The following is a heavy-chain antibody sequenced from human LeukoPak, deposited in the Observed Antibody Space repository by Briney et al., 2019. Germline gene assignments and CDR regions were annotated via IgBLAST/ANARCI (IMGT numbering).Heavy chain of an antibody. V-gene: IGHV4-34*01. D-gene: IGHD3-22*01. CDR2: INHRGGT. CDR3: AREIIVARGSFDI. Sequence: SETLSLTCAVYGGSLSGYYWSWFRQPPGKRLEWIGEINHRGGTNHNPSLKSRVTISVDTSKTQFSLKLSSLTAADTAVYYCAREIIVARGSFDIWGQGTMVTVSS. J-gene: IGHJ3*02. CDR1: GGSLSGYY.